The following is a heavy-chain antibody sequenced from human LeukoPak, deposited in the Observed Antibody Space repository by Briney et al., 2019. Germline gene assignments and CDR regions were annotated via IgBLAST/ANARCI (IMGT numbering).Heavy chain of an antibody. J-gene: IGHJ5*02. CDR2: MNPNSGNT. CDR1: GYTFTSYD. V-gene: IGHV1-8*01. Sequence: GASVTVSFKASGYTFTSYDINWVRQAPGQGLEWMGWMNPNSGNTGYAQKFHGRLTMPRNTSISTAYMELSSLRSEDTAVYYCARVRGYDSRRRYNWFDPWGQGTLVTVSS. D-gene: IGHD5-12*01. CDR3: ARVRGYDSRRRYNWFDP.